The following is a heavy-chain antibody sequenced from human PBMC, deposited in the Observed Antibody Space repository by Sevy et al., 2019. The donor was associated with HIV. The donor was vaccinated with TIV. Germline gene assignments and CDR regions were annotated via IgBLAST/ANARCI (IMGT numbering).Heavy chain of an antibody. J-gene: IGHJ6*02. V-gene: IGHV3-7*03. CDR3: ARDCSSTSCLWGMDV. CDR2: IKLDGSEK. Sequence: GGSLRLFCVASGFTFRSYWMSWVRQAPGKGLEWVANIKLDGSEKYYVDSVKGRFTISRDNAKNSLYLQMNSLRAEDTAVYYCARDCSSTSCLWGMDVWGQGTTVTVSS. D-gene: IGHD2-2*01. CDR1: GFTFRSYW.